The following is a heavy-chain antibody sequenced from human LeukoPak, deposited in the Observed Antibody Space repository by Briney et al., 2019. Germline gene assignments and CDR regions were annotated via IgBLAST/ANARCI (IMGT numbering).Heavy chain of an antibody. CDR3: AKDLGGVGRRGAFDI. CDR1: GFTFSSYA. J-gene: IGHJ3*02. CDR2: ISGSGGST. V-gene: IGHV3-23*01. Sequence: PGASLRLSCAASGFTFSSYAMSWVRQAPGKGLEWVSAISGSGGSTYYADSVKGRFTIPRDNSKNTLYLQMNSLRAEDTAVYYCAKDLGGVGRRGAFDIWGQGTMVTVSP. D-gene: IGHD1-26*01.